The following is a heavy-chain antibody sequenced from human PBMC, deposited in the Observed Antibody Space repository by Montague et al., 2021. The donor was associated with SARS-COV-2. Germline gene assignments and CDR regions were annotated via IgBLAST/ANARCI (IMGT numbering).Heavy chain of an antibody. Sequence: SLRLSCAVSGFTFSNYWMHWVRQAPGKGLEWVSRTNSDGRSTTYADSVKGRFTISRDNAKNPLFLQINSLRGEDTAVYYCVREFGMVVACTLGRLDPWGQGTLVTVSS. D-gene: IGHD2-15*01. J-gene: IGHJ5*02. CDR2: TNSDGRST. CDR3: VREFGMVVACTLGRLDP. CDR1: GFTFSNYW. V-gene: IGHV3-74*01.